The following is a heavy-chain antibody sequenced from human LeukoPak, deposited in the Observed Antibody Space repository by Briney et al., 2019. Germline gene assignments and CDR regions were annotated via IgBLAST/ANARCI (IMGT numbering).Heavy chain of an antibody. V-gene: IGHV1-3*03. CDR2: INAGNGNT. Sequence: ASVKVSCKASGYTFTSYAMHWVRQAPGQRLEWMGWINAGNGNTKYSQEFQGRVTITRDTSASTAYMELSSLRSEDMAVYYCARASYCGGDCYYYFDYWGQGTLVTVSS. CDR1: GYTFTSYA. D-gene: IGHD2-21*02. CDR3: ARASYCGGDCYYYFDY. J-gene: IGHJ4*02.